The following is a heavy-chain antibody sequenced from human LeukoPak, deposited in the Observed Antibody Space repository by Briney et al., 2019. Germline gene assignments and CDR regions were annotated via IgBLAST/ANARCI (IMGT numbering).Heavy chain of an antibody. CDR2: ISSSGSTI. V-gene: IGHV3-48*03. CDR3: ARDPRSYLNPRYYFDY. D-gene: IGHD1-26*01. J-gene: IGHJ4*02. Sequence: PGGPLRLSCAASGFTFSSYEMNWVRQAPGKGLEWVSYISSSGSTIYYADSVKGRFTISRDNAKNSLYLQMNSLRAEDTAVYYCARDPRSYLNPRYYFDYWGQGTLVTVSS. CDR1: GFTFSSYE.